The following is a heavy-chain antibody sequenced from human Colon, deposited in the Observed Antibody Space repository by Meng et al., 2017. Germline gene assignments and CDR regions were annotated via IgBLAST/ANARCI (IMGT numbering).Heavy chain of an antibody. CDR1: GFTFSDYA. V-gene: IGHV3-23*04. Sequence: VGCGGGLVQSGGSLRLTCAASGFTFSDYAMGWVRLAPGKGLEWAALITASGGITYHAESLKGRFTISRDNVKNTLDLQMDSLRAEDTALYYCAKADWIVVSWFDPWGQGILVTVSS. CDR3: AKADWIVVSWFDP. J-gene: IGHJ5*02. D-gene: IGHD3-22*01. CDR2: ITASGGIT.